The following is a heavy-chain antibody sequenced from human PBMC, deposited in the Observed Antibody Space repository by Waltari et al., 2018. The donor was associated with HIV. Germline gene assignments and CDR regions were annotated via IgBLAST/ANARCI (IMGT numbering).Heavy chain of an antibody. CDR2: ISYDGSNI. D-gene: IGHD3-10*01. CDR3: AKALTPCYLGSGNSL. J-gene: IGHJ4*02. CDR1: GFTLSNYA. V-gene: IGHV3-30*18. Sequence: QVHLVESGGGVVQSGRSLRLSCAASGFTLSNYAMHWVRQAPVKGLQWVEVISYDGSNIYDADSVKCRFSISRDDSNNRVYLQMNSLRPEDTAIYYCAKALTPCYLGSGNSLWGQGTLVTVSS.